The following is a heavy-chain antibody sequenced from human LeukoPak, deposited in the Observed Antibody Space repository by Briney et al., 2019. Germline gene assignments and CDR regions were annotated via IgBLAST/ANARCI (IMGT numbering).Heavy chain of an antibody. CDR3: ARLRPLGWFDP. CDR1: GGSISSGGYY. J-gene: IGHJ5*02. Sequence: SETLSLTCTVSGGSISSGGYYWSWIRQHPGKGLEWIGYIYYSGSTYYNRSLKSRVTISVDTSKNQFSLKLSSVTAADTAVYYCARLRPLGWFDPWGQGTLVTVSS. V-gene: IGHV4-31*03. CDR2: IYYSGST.